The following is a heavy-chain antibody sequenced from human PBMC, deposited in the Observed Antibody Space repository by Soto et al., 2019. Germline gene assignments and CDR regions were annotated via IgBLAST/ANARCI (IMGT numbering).Heavy chain of an antibody. CDR2: ISSSAGTI. J-gene: IGHJ6*02. D-gene: IGHD3-10*01. V-gene: IGHV3-11*01. Sequence: QVQLVESGGGLGKPGGSLRLSCAASGLTFSDHYMTWIRQAPGKGLEWISYISSSAGTIYYADSVKGRFTISRDNAKNSLYLQMTTLIAEDTAVYYCARAPYFGSGTYYYYALDVWGQGNTVTVS. CDR3: ARAPYFGSGTYYYYALDV. CDR1: GLTFSDHY.